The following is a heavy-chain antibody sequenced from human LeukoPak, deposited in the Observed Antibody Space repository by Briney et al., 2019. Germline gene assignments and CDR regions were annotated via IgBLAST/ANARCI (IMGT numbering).Heavy chain of an antibody. CDR2: VHYTGST. CDR3: ARLGSHYYDSSGYYYA. V-gene: IGHV4-39*01. Sequence: SETLSLTCTVSGGSISTSSYYWGWIRQPPGEGLEWIGTVHYTGSTYYKPSLKSRVNISIDTSRNQFSLNLRSVTAADTAVYYCARLGSHYYDSSGYYYAWGQGTLVTVSS. J-gene: IGHJ4*02. D-gene: IGHD3-22*01. CDR1: GGSISTSSYY.